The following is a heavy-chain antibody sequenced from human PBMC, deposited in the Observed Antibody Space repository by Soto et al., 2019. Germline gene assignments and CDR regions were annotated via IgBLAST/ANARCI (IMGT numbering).Heavy chain of an antibody. Sequence: ASVKVSCKASGYTFTGYYMHWVRQAPGQGLEWMGWINPNSGGTNYAQKFQGWVTMTRDTSISTAYMELSRLRSDDTAVYYCARASSSWAEAFDIWGQGTMVTVSS. CDR3: ARASSSWAEAFDI. J-gene: IGHJ3*02. V-gene: IGHV1-2*04. CDR2: INPNSGGT. CDR1: GYTFTGYY. D-gene: IGHD6-13*01.